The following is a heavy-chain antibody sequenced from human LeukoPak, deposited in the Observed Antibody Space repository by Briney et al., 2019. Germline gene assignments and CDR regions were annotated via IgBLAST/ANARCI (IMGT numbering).Heavy chain of an antibody. J-gene: IGHJ6*03. V-gene: IGHV4-34*01. CDR3: ARIRTRVSTYYYYMDV. CDR1: GGSFSGYY. D-gene: IGHD4-17*01. Sequence: PSETLSLTCAVYGGSFSGYYWSWIRQPPGKGLEWIGEINHSGSTNYNPSLKSRVTISVDTSKNQFSLKLSSVTAADTAVYYCARIRTRVSTYYYYMDVWGKGTTVTISS. CDR2: INHSGST.